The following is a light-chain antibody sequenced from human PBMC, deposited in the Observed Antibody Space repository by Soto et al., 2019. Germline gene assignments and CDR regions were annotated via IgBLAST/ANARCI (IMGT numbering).Light chain of an antibody. Sequence: DILMTQSPATLSVSPGDRVTLTCRASQRGSGCLAWYQQKPGKAPKLLIYGASTRASVSPARFSGSGSVTEFTLIISSLQSEDFAPYFCLQYYSWPRTFGRGTKVDIK. V-gene: IGKV3-15*01. J-gene: IGKJ1*01. CDR2: GAS. CDR3: LQYYSWPRT. CDR1: QRGSGC.